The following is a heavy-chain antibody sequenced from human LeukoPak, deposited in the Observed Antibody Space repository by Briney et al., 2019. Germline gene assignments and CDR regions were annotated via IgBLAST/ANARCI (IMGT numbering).Heavy chain of an antibody. CDR3: AKDVVGQQWLENY. J-gene: IGHJ4*02. Sequence: GGSLRLSCAASGFTFSSYWMSWVRQAPGKGLEWVANIKQDGSEKYYVDSVKGRFTISRDNAKNSLYLQMNSLGAEDTAVYYCAKDVVGQQWLENYWGQGTLVTVSS. V-gene: IGHV3-7*01. D-gene: IGHD6-19*01. CDR2: IKQDGSEK. CDR1: GFTFSSYW.